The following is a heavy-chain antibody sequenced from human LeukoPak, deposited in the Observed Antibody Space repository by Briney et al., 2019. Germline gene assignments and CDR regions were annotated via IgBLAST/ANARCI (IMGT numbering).Heavy chain of an antibody. CDR3: ARGGIAYLTYYFDY. Sequence: GGSLRLSCAASGFTFSSYSMNWVRQAPGKGLEWVSSISSSSSYIYYADSVKGRFTISRDNAKNSLYLQMNSLRAEDTAVYYCARGGIAYLTYYFDYWGQGTLVTVSS. CDR1: GFTFSSYS. CDR2: ISSSSSYI. J-gene: IGHJ4*02. V-gene: IGHV3-21*01. D-gene: IGHD6-13*01.